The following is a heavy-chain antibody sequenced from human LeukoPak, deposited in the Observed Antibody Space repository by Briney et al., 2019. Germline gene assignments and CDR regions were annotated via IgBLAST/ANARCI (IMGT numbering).Heavy chain of an antibody. D-gene: IGHD5-24*01. CDR3: AKDRKATIIYAVFDY. CDR1: GFTFSTFA. Sequence: PGGSLRLSCAASGFTFSTFAMIWVRQPPGKGLEWVSSIFPSGGEIHYADSVRGRFTISRDNSKNTLYLQMNSLRAEDTAVYYCAKDRKATIIYAVFDYWGQGTLVTVSS. CDR2: IFPSGGEI. J-gene: IGHJ4*02. V-gene: IGHV3-23*01.